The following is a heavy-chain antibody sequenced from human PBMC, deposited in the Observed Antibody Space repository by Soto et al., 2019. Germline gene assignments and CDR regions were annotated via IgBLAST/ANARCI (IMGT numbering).Heavy chain of an antibody. D-gene: IGHD5-12*01. J-gene: IGHJ6*02. CDR2: IVPIFGA. CDR3: ARGGSGYEGRGYYQGNV. CDR1: GGTFSNYG. Sequence: QVQLVQSGAEVKKPGSSVKVSCKSSGGTFSNYGFSWVRQAPGQGLECMGVIVPIFGAEHPQKFQGRVTITADESTKTVFMELRGLRSEDTAVYYCARGGSGYEGRGYYQGNVWGQGTTVTVSS. V-gene: IGHV1-69*12.